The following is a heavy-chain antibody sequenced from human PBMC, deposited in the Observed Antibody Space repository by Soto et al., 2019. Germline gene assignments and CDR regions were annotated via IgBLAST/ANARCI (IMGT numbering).Heavy chain of an antibody. CDR3: ARESIWLPRSYYYFDGMDV. CDR2: IWYDGSNK. V-gene: IGHV3-33*01. D-gene: IGHD3-9*01. CDR1: GFTFSSYG. J-gene: IGHJ6*02. Sequence: VQLLESGGGVVQPGRSLRLSCAASGFTFSSYGMHWVRQAPGKGLEWVAVIWYDGSNKYYADSVKGRFTISRDNSKNRLYLHLNSLRAADTAVYYCARESIWLPRSYYYFDGMDVWGHGTTVTV.